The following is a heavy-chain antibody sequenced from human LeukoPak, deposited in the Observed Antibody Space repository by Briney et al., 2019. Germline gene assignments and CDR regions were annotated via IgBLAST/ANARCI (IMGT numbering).Heavy chain of an antibody. D-gene: IGHD3-22*01. CDR1: GFTFSNFD. J-gene: IGHJ4*02. CDR2: ISYDGSYK. CDR3: TKEGYYFDSSGHQLALFDY. V-gene: IGHV3-30*18. Sequence: GKSLRLSCAASGFTFSNFDMHWVRQAPGKGLEWVAVISYDGSYKYYSDSVKGRFTIARDNSKNMLYLQMNSLRPEDTAVYCCTKEGYYFDSSGHQLALFDYWGQGTLVTVSA.